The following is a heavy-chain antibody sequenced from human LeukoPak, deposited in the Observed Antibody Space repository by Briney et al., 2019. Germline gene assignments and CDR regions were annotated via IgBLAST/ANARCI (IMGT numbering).Heavy chain of an antibody. CDR1: GASISSGNYY. V-gene: IGHV4-61*02. CDR3: ARPSDYADFQH. D-gene: IGHD4-17*01. CDR2: IWTSGRT. J-gene: IGHJ1*01. Sequence: SETLSLTCTVSGASISSGNYYWSWIRQPAGKGLEWIGRIWTSGRTEYNPSLKSRATIAVDTSKNQFSLKLTSVTAADTAVYYCARPSDYADFQHWGQSTLDTVSS.